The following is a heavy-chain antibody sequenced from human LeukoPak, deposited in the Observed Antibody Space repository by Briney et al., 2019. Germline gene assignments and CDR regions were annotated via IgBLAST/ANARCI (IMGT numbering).Heavy chain of an antibody. Sequence: ASVKVSCKASGYTFTGYYIHWVRQAPGQGLEWMGWINPNSGGTNYAQKFQGRVTMTRDTSISTAYMEVSRLTSDDTAVYYCARDSRIRSNSSNAFDIWGQGTMVTVSS. CDR3: ARDSRIRSNSSNAFDI. D-gene: IGHD6-6*01. J-gene: IGHJ3*02. CDR1: GYTFTGYY. CDR2: INPNSGGT. V-gene: IGHV1-2*02.